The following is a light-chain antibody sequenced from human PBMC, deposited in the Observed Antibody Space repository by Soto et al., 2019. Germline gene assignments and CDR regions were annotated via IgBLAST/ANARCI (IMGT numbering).Light chain of an antibody. CDR1: QSVRSSY. J-gene: IGKJ4*01. CDR2: GAS. Sequence: EIVLTQSPGTLSLSSGERATLSCRASQSVRSSYLAWYQQKPGQAPRLLIYGASSRATGIPDRFGGSGSGTDFTLTISRLEPEDFAVYYCQQHASSPLTFGGGTKVEIK. V-gene: IGKV3-20*01. CDR3: QQHASSPLT.